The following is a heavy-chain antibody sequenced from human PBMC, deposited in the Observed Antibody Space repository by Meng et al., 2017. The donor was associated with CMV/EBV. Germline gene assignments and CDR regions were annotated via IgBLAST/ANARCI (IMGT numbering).Heavy chain of an antibody. CDR2: INHSGST. CDR1: GFTFSSYA. Sequence: SQTLSLTCAASGFTFSSYAMSWVRQPPGKGLEWIGEINHSGSTNYNPSLKSRVTISVDTSKNQFSLKLSSVTAADTAVYYCARGTEQLDIDYWGQGTLVTVSS. D-gene: IGHD6-13*01. V-gene: IGHV4-34*01. J-gene: IGHJ4*02. CDR3: ARGTEQLDIDY.